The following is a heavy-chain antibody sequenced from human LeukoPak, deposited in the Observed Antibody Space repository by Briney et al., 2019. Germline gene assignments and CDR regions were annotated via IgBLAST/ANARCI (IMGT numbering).Heavy chain of an antibody. V-gene: IGHV4-59*01. CDR3: ARVVAAASDAFDY. CDR2: IYYSAST. J-gene: IGHJ4*02. D-gene: IGHD6-13*01. Sequence: IGYIYYSASTNYNPSLKSRVTISVDTSKNQFSLKLSSVTAADTAVYYCARVVAAASDAFDYWGQGTLVTVSS.